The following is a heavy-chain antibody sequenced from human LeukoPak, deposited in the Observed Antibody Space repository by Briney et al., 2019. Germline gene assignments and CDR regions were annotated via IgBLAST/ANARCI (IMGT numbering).Heavy chain of an antibody. Sequence: GSLRLSRAVSGFTLSNYWMSWVCQAPGKGLEWVANIEQDGSETYYVDAVKGRFTISRDNAKSSVYLQMNSLRVEDTAVYFCVSTMTFDYWGQGTLVTVSS. CDR1: GFTLSNYW. D-gene: IGHD3-22*01. J-gene: IGHJ4*02. CDR3: VSTMTFDY. CDR2: IEQDGSET. V-gene: IGHV3-7*01.